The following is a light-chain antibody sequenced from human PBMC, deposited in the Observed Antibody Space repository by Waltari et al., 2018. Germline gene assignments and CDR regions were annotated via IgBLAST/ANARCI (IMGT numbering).Light chain of an antibody. J-gene: IGKJ2*03. Sequence: EKVMTQSPATLSVSPGEVVTLSCRASQSVASKVAWYQHRPGQAPRLLIYDASTRASGIPARFSGSGSGTAFTLTISGLHSEDCALYYCQQYNDYYSFGQGTKLEIK. V-gene: IGKV3-15*01. CDR3: QQYNDYYS. CDR1: QSVASK. CDR2: DAS.